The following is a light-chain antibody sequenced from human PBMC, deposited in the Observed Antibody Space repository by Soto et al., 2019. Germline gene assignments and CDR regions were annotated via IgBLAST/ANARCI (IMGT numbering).Light chain of an antibody. J-gene: IGKJ1*01. CDR3: LQYSTYPWT. CDR2: KAS. Sequence: DIQMTQSPSTLSAPVGARVTIKCRANQTISTLLAWYQQRPGKAPNLLLYKASSLESGVPSRVSGGGSGTEFTRTITSLQPDDFETYFGLQYSTYPWTFGQGTKVEGK. V-gene: IGKV1-5*03. CDR1: QTISTL.